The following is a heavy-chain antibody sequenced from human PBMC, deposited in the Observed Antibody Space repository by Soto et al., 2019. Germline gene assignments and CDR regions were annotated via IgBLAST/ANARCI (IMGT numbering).Heavy chain of an antibody. CDR3: AKEYCASTSCNFDH. V-gene: IGHV3-23*01. CDR1: GFTFTNYA. J-gene: IGHJ4*02. Sequence: EVQLLESGGGLVQPGGSLRLSCAASGFTFTNYAMSWVRQAPGKGLEWVSAISGSGASTYYADSVKGRFTISRDNSKNTLYLQMNSLRAEDTAVYYCAKEYCASTSCNFDHWGQGTLVTVSS. D-gene: IGHD2-2*01. CDR2: ISGSGAST.